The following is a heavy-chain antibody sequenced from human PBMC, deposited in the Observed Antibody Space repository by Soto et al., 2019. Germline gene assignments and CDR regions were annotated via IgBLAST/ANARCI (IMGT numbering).Heavy chain of an antibody. CDR3: AKTPWGRYSTPYFDH. Sequence: QVQLVESGGGVVQPGRSLRLSCAASGFTFSVYAMHWVRQAPGKGLEWVAAISYDGTDIYYADSVKGRLAISRDNSESTLYLHRNSLRPEDTAVYYCAKTPWGRYSTPYFDHWGQGTLVTVSS. CDR1: GFTFSVYA. CDR2: ISYDGTDI. D-gene: IGHD3-16*01. J-gene: IGHJ4*02. V-gene: IGHV3-30*18.